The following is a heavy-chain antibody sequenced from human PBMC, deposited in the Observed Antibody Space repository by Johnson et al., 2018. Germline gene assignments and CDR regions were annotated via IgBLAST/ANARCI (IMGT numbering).Heavy chain of an antibody. CDR1: GFTFNDYY. CDR2: INTDGTIT. D-gene: IGHD6-13*01. Sequence: QVQLVQSGGGLVKPGGSLRLSCAASGFTFNDYYMSWIRQAPGKGLEWVSYINTDGTITTYADSVKGRFTLSRDNAMNTPYLQMNSLRAEDTALYYCAKEIVAAAGTKRDAFDIWGQGTMVTVSS. V-gene: IGHV3-11*05. J-gene: IGHJ3*02. CDR3: AKEIVAAAGTKRDAFDI.